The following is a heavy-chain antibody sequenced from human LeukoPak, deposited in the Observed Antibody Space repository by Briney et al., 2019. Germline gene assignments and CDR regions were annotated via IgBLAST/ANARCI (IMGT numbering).Heavy chain of an antibody. CDR1: GFTFSTYA. J-gene: IGHJ3*01. V-gene: IGHV3-23*01. D-gene: IGHD1-26*01. Sequence: PGGSLRLSCAASGFTFSTYAMSWVRQAPGKGLEWVSAISGSGGTTYYADSVKGRFTISRDNAKNSLYPQMDSLRVEDTAVYYCARDVFGGSQYEFAFDVWGQGTMVTVSS. CDR3: ARDVFGGSQYEFAFDV. CDR2: ISGSGGTT.